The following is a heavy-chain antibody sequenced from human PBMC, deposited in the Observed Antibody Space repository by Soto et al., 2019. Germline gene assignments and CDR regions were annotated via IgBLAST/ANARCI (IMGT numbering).Heavy chain of an antibody. CDR2: IYSGGST. D-gene: IGHD1-26*01. CDR1: GFTVSSNY. Sequence: EVQLVESGGGLVQPGGSLRLSCAAAGFTVSSNYMSWFRQAPGKGLEWVSVIYSGGSTYYADSVKGRFTISRDNSKNTMYLQMTSMRAEDTAVYYCARDQVGAATEYFQHWGQGTLVTVSS. CDR3: ARDQVGAATEYFQH. J-gene: IGHJ1*01. V-gene: IGHV3-66*01.